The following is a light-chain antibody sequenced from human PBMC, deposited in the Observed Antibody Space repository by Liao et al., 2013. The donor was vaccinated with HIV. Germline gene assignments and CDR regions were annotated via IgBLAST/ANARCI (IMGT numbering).Light chain of an antibody. V-gene: IGLV3-21*01. CDR2: HNT. J-gene: IGLJ2*01. CDR3: QVWDNSRDHVI. CDR1: NIGGES. Sequence: SYVLTQPPSVSVAPGHTARITCAGDNIGGESVHWYQQKPGQAPVVVIDHNTDRPSGIPERISGSNSGNTASLTISRAEAGDEADYYCQVWDNSRDHVIFGGGTKLTVL.